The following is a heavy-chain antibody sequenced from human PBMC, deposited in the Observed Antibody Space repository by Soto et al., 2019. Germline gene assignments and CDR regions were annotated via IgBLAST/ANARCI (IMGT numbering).Heavy chain of an antibody. CDR2: IWYDGSNK. Sequence: QVQLVESGGGVVQPGRSLRLACAASGFTFSSHGMHWVRQAPGKGLEWVAVIWYDGSNKYYADPVKGRFTISRDNSKNTLYLQMNSLRAEDTAVYYCMRWGDNRAFEYWGQGTLVTVSS. CDR3: MRWGDNRAFEY. J-gene: IGHJ4*02. D-gene: IGHD3-16*01. CDR1: GFTFSSHG. V-gene: IGHV3-33*01.